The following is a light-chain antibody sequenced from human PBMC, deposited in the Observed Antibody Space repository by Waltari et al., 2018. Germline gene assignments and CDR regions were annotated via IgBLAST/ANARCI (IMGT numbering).Light chain of an antibody. CDR1: FSDVGAYDY. V-gene: IGLV2-14*03. CDR2: AVS. J-gene: IGLJ3*02. CDR3: SSYTTRGTWV. Sequence: QSALTQPASVSGSPGQSITFSCTGAFSDVGAYDYVSWYPQLPGRAPQLRSYAVSHRPSGVSARLSDSKSGNTASLTISGLQPEDEADYYCSSYTTRGTWVFGGGTKLTVL.